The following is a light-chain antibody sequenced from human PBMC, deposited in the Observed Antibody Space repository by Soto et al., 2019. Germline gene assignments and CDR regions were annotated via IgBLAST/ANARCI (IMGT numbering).Light chain of an antibody. CDR2: DAS. CDR3: QHRRNWPLT. CDR1: QSISSY. V-gene: IGKV3-11*01. J-gene: IGKJ4*01. Sequence: EIVLTQSPATLSLSPGERATRSCRASQSISSYLAWYQQKPGQTPRLLIYDASNRATGIPARFSGSGSGTDFTLTISALEPEDFAVYYCQHRRNWPLTFGGGTKVEIK.